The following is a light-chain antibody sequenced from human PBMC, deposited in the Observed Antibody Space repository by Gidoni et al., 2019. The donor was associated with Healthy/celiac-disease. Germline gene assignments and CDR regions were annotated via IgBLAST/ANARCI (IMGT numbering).Light chain of an antibody. J-gene: IGKJ3*01. CDR2: WAS. Sequence: IVLTQSPDSLAVSLGERATINCKSSQSVLYSSNNKNYLAWYQQKPGQPPKLLIYWASTRESGVHDRFSGSGSGTDFTLTISSLQAEDVAVYYCQQYYSTPFTFGPGTKVDIK. CDR1: QSVLYSSNNKNY. V-gene: IGKV4-1*01. CDR3: QQYYSTPFT.